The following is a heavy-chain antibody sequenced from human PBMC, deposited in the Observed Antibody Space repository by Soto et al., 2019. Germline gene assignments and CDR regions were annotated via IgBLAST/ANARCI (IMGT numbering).Heavy chain of an antibody. CDR3: AKEDGVGDYYYYGMDV. Sequence: GGSLRLSCAASGFTFSSYEMNWVRQAPGKGLEWVAVISYDGSNKYYADSVKGRFTISRDNSKNTLYLQMNSLRGEDTAVYYCAKEDGVGDYYYYGMDVWGKGTTVTVSS. V-gene: IGHV3-30*18. CDR2: ISYDGSNK. J-gene: IGHJ6*04. CDR1: GFTFSSYE. D-gene: IGHD3-16*01.